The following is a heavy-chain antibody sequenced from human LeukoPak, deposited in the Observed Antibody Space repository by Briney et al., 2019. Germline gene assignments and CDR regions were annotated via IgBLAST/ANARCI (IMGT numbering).Heavy chain of an antibody. D-gene: IGHD2-2*01. CDR3: ARDQFQYCSSTSCSAPFDY. J-gene: IGHJ4*02. Sequence: GGSLRLSCVASGFSLSSYNMNWVRQAPGKGLEWVSSISNSSYYIYYTDSVRGRFIISRDNTRNSLYLQMNSLRAEDTALYYCARDQFQYCSSTSCSAPFDYWGQGTLVTVSS. CDR2: ISNSSYYI. CDR1: GFSLSSYN. V-gene: IGHV3-21*04.